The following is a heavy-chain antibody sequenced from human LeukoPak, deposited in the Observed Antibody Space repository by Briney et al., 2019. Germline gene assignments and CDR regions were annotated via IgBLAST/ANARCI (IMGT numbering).Heavy chain of an antibody. Sequence: GGSLRLFCSASGFTFTAYTMNWVRQAPGKGPEWLSYIDYGGSVTHYAESVKGRFSISRDNVENSLYLHMNSLRVEDTAVYYCTRDLEFWSQGVQVTVSS. J-gene: IGHJ4*02. CDR2: IDYGGSVT. V-gene: IGHV3-48*01. CDR3: TRDLEF. CDR1: GFTFTAYT.